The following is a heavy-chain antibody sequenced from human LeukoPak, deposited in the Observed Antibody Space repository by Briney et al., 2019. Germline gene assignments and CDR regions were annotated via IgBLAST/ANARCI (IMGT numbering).Heavy chain of an antibody. Sequence: ASVKVSCKASGYTFTSYGISWVRQAPGQGLEWMGWINPNSGGTNYAQKFQGRVTMTRDTSISTAYMELSRLRSDDTAVYYCARDLTIFGVVTVPFDPWGQGTLVTVSS. D-gene: IGHD3-3*01. V-gene: IGHV1-2*02. J-gene: IGHJ5*02. CDR3: ARDLTIFGVVTVPFDP. CDR1: GYTFTSYG. CDR2: INPNSGGT.